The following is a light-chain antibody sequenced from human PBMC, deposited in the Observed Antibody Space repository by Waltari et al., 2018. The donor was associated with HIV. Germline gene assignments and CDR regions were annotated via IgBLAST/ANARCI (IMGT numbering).Light chain of an antibody. V-gene: IGKV1-5*03. J-gene: IGKJ1*01. Sequence: DIQMTQSPSTLSAFVGDRVSITCRASQSISSWLAWYQQKPGKAPKLLIFKASTLQNGVTSRFSGSVSGTEYTLTISRLQPDDFATYFSQQYKTNPETFGQGTKVKIK. CDR3: QQYKTNPET. CDR1: QSISSW. CDR2: KAS.